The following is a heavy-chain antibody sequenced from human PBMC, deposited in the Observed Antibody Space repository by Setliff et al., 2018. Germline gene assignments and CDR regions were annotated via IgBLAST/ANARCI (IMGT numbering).Heavy chain of an antibody. CDR2: IIPMSGT. CDR3: AGGQPLVRKYYYYMDV. D-gene: IGHD3-10*01. Sequence: GASVKVSCKASGGTFSSYVISWVREAPGQGLEWMGGIIPMSGTNYAQKFQGRVTITADESTSTAYMELSSLGSEDTAVYYCAGGQPLVRKYYYYMDVWGKGTTVTVSS. CDR1: GGTFSSYV. J-gene: IGHJ6*03. V-gene: IGHV1-69*13.